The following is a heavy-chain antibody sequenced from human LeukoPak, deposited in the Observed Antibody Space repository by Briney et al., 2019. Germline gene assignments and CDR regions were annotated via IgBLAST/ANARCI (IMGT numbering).Heavy chain of an antibody. Sequence: GGSLRPSCAASGFTFSSYWMHWVRQAPGKGLVWVSRIYSDGSSTRYADSVKGRFTISRDNAKNTLYLQMNSLRAEDTAVYYCARDFGSSWYYFDYWGQGTLVTVSS. CDR1: GFTFSSYW. CDR2: IYSDGSST. J-gene: IGHJ4*02. D-gene: IGHD6-13*01. CDR3: ARDFGSSWYYFDY. V-gene: IGHV3-74*01.